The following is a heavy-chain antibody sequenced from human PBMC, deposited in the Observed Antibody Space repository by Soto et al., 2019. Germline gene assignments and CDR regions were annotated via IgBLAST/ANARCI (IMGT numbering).Heavy chain of an antibody. J-gene: IGHJ4*02. CDR2: INAGNGNT. V-gene: IGHV1-3*01. CDR1: GYTFTSYA. D-gene: IGHD2-15*01. Sequence: APVKASSKASGYTFTSYAMHWVRQAPGQRLEWMGWINAGNGNTKYSQKFQGRVTITRDTSASTAYMELSSLRSEDTAVYYCARDLGGWPDYWGQGTLVTVSS. CDR3: ARDLGGWPDY.